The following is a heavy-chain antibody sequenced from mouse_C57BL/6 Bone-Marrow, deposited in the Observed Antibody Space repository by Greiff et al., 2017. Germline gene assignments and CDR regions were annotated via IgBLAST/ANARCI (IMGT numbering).Heavy chain of an antibody. CDR2: INPSNGGT. D-gene: IGHD1-1*01. CDR3: AREREYYYGSSPYFDY. V-gene: IGHV1-53*01. Sequence: QVQLQQPGTELVKPGASVKLSCKASGYTFTSYWMHWVKQRPGQGLEWIGNINPSNGGTNYNEKFKSKATLTVDKSSSTAYMQLSSLTSEDSAVYYCAREREYYYGSSPYFDYWGQGTTLTVSS. J-gene: IGHJ2*01. CDR1: GYTFTSYW.